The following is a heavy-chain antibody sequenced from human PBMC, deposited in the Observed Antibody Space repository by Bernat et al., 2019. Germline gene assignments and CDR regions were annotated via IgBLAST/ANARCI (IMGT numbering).Heavy chain of an antibody. CDR2: IWYDGNNK. CDR1: GFTFNNYG. V-gene: IGHV3-33*01. J-gene: IGHJ3*02. Sequence: QVQLVESGGGVVQPGRSLRLSCAASGFTFNNYGMHWVRQVPGKGLEWVAVIWYDGNNKYYADSVKGRFTISRDNSKNTLYLQMNSLGAEDTAVYYCATPWRATYYYGSSGYYGWDAFDTWGQGTMVTVSS. D-gene: IGHD3-22*01. CDR3: ATPWRATYYYGSSGYYGWDAFDT.